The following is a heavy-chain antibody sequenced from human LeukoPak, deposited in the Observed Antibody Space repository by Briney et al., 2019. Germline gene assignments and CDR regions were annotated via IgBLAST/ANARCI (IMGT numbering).Heavy chain of an antibody. CDR1: GGSFSGYY. D-gene: IGHD3-16*01. V-gene: IGHV4-34*01. Sequence: SETLSLTCAVYGGSFSGYYWSWIRQPPGKGLEWIGEINHSGSTNYNPSLKSRVTISVDTSKNQFSLKLSSVTAADTAVYYCARRGTLGGSFDYWGQGTLVTVSS. CDR2: INHSGST. CDR3: ARRGTLGGSFDY. J-gene: IGHJ4*02.